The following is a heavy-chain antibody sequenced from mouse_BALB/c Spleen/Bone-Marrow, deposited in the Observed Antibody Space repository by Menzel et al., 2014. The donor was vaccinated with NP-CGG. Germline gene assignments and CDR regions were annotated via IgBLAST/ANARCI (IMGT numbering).Heavy chain of an antibody. J-gene: IGHJ3*01. Sequence: EVHLGESGGGLVRPGGSLKLSCAASGFTFSNYSMSWVRQSPEKRLEWVAEISSGGSYLYYPDTVTGRFTISRDNAKNTLYLEMSSLRSEDKAMYYCSSYAYWGQGTLVTVSA. V-gene: IGHV5-9-4*01. CDR1: GFTFSNYS. CDR3: SSYAY. D-gene: IGHD1-1*01. CDR2: ISSGGSYL.